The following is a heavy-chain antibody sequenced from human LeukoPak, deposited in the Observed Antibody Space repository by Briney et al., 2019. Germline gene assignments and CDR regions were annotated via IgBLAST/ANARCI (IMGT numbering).Heavy chain of an antibody. V-gene: IGHV3-48*01. Sequence: GGSLRLSCAASGFTFSSYSMKWVRQSPGKGLEWLSFITSSGRTIYYTDSVRGRFTVSRDNGKNSLYLQMNSLRAEDSAVYYCARGVGVYVDHAILAYWVQGPLVTVSS. J-gene: IGHJ4*02. CDR1: GFTFSSYS. D-gene: IGHD4-17*01. CDR2: ITSSGRTI. CDR3: ARGVGVYVDHAILAY.